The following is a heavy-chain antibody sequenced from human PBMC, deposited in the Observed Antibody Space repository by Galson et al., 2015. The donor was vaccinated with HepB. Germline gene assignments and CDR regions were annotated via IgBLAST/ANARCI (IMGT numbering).Heavy chain of an antibody. CDR2: ISGSGGST. Sequence: SLRLSCAASGFTFSSYAMNWVRQAPGKGLEWVSGISGSGGSTYFADFVKGRFTISRDNSNNALYLQMNSLRAEDTAVYYCAKDSDFDFHYYDSSGLDYWGQGTLVTVSS. V-gene: IGHV3-23*01. D-gene: IGHD3-22*01. CDR1: GFTFSSYA. CDR3: AKDSDFDFHYYDSSGLDY. J-gene: IGHJ4*02.